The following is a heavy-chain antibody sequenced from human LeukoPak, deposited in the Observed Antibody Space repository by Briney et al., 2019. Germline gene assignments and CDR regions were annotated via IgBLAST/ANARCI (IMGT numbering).Heavy chain of an antibody. CDR3: AKLGDGYNWDY. Sequence: GRSLRLSCAASGFTFSSYGMHWVRQAPGKGLEWVAVISYDGSNKYYADSVKGRFTISRDNSKNTLYLQMNSLRAEDTAVYYCAKLGDGYNWDYWGQGTLVTVPS. CDR2: ISYDGSNK. V-gene: IGHV3-30*18. J-gene: IGHJ4*02. D-gene: IGHD5-24*01. CDR1: GFTFSSYG.